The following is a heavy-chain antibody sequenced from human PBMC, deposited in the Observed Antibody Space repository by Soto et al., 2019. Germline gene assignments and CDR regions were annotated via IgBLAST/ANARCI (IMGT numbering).Heavy chain of an antibody. CDR2: MNPNSGNT. CDR3: ARGINYYESGDVAVDI. CDR1: GYTFTSYD. J-gene: IGHJ3*02. D-gene: IGHD3-10*01. Sequence: QVQLVQSGAEVKKPGASVKVSCKASGYTFTSYDINWVRQATGQGLEWMGWMNPNSGNTGYAQKFQGRVTMTRNTSITTAYMELSSVRSEDTAGSYCARGINYYESGDVAVDIWGQATMVTVSS. V-gene: IGHV1-8*01.